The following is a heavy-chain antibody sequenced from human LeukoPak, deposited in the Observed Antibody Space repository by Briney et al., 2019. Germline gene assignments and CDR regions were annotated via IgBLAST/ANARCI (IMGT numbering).Heavy chain of an antibody. D-gene: IGHD2/OR15-2a*01. J-gene: IGHJ4*02. Sequence: GGSLRLSCAASGFTFDDYAMHWVRQAPGKGLEWVSGISWNSGTIYYADSVKGRFTISRDNAKNSLYLQMNSLRAEDTAVYYCARRGDRISHKMYFDYWGQGTLVTVSS. CDR1: GFTFDDYA. CDR2: ISWNSGTI. V-gene: IGHV3-9*01. CDR3: ARRGDRISHKMYFDY.